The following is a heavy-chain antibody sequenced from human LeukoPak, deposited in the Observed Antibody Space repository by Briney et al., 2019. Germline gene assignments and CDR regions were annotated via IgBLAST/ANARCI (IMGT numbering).Heavy chain of an antibody. V-gene: IGHV3-23*01. CDR1: GFTFNNYA. Sequence: GGSLRLSCAASGFTFNNYAMSWVRQAPGKGLEWVSGISDSRGSTYYADSVKGRFTTSRDNSKNTVHLQMNNLRVEDTAVYFCVRHDSYIPYRGQGTLVTVSS. CDR2: ISDSRGST. J-gene: IGHJ4*02. D-gene: IGHD5-18*01. CDR3: VRHDSYIPY.